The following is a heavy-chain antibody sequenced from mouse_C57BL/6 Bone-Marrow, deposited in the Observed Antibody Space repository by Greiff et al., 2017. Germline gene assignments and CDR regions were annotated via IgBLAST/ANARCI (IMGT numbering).Heavy chain of an antibody. D-gene: IGHD1-1*01. CDR3: ARYPTYYYGSSPLAY. CDR1: GYTFTSYW. J-gene: IGHJ3*01. Sequence: QVQLQQPGAELVKPGASVKLSCKASGYTFTSYWMHWVKQRPGQGLEWIGMIHPNSGSTNYNEKFKSKATLTVDKSCSTAYMQLSSLTSEDSAVYYCARYPTYYYGSSPLAYWGQGTLVTVSA. V-gene: IGHV1-64*01. CDR2: IHPNSGST.